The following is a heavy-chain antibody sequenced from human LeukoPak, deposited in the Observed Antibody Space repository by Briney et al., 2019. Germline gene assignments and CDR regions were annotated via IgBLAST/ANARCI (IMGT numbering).Heavy chain of an antibody. V-gene: IGHV3-48*01. J-gene: IGHJ3*02. CDR1: GFTFSSYS. CDR2: ISSSSSTI. CDR3: ARDPDYYGSGDAFDI. D-gene: IGHD3-10*01. Sequence: QPGGSLRLSCAASGFTFSSYSMNWVRQAPGKGLEWVSYISSSSSTIYYADSVKGRFTISRDNAKNLLFPLMNSLSAEDTAVYSCARDPDYYGSGDAFDIWGQRTMVTVSS.